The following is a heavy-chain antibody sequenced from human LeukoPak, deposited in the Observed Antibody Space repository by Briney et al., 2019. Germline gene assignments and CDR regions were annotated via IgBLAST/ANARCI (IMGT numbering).Heavy chain of an antibody. Sequence: ASVKVSCKASGYTSTSYGISWVRQAPGQGLEWMGWISAYNGNTNYAQKLQGRVTMTTDTSTSTAYMELRSLRSDDTAVYYCARDGIVVVPAAMLPYFDYWGQGTLVTVSS. CDR1: GYTSTSYG. CDR2: ISAYNGNT. CDR3: ARDGIVVVPAAMLPYFDY. D-gene: IGHD2-2*01. J-gene: IGHJ4*02. V-gene: IGHV1-18*01.